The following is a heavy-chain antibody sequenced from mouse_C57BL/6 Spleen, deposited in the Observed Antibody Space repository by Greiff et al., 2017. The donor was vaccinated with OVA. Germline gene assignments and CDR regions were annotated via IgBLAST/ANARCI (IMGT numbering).Heavy chain of an antibody. Sequence: VKLQESGPELVKPGASVKISCKASGYAFSSSWMNWVKQRPGKGLEWIGRIYPGDGDTNYNGKFKGKATLTADKSSSTAYMQLSSLTSEDSAVYFCARSQLNYAMDYWGQGTSVTVSS. V-gene: IGHV1-82*01. J-gene: IGHJ4*01. CDR2: IYPGDGDT. D-gene: IGHD4-1*02. CDR1: GYAFSSSW. CDR3: ARSQLNYAMDY.